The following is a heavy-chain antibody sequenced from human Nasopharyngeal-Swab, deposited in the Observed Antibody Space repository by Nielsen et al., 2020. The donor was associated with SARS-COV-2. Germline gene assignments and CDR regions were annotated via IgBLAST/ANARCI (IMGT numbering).Heavy chain of an antibody. V-gene: IGHV1-18*01. CDR1: GYVFTGYG. CDR2: IRVHNDRT. D-gene: IGHD2/OR15-2a*01. CDR3: ARDNLLYCNSLTWSGVEGFDL. Sequence: ASVKVSCKTSGYVFTGYGLSWVRQAPGQGLEWMGWIRVHNDRTNYAQKFQGRVTVTADTSTYTAYMELRRLRSDDTAVYYCARDNLLYCNSLTWSGVEGFDLWGQGTMVIVSS. J-gene: IGHJ3*01.